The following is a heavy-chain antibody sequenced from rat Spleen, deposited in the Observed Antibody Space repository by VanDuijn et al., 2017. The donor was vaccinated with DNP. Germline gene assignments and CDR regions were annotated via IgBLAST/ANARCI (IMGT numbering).Heavy chain of an antibody. Sequence: QVQLRESGPGLVQPSQILSLTCTVSGSSLSNFGINWVRQPSGKGPEWMGKMWYDGDTEYNSALKSRLSISRDTSKSQVFLKMNSLQTDDTGTYYCTSDSLNSSSFVYWGQGSLVTVSS. D-gene: IGHD1-2*01. J-gene: IGHJ3*01. V-gene: IGHV2-63*01. CDR1: GSSLSNFG. CDR3: TSDSLNSSSFVY. CDR2: MWYDGDT.